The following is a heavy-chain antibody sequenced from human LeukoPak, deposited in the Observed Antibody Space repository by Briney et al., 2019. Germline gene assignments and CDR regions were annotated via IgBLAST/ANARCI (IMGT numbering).Heavy chain of an antibody. J-gene: IGHJ4*02. V-gene: IGHV3-48*01. D-gene: IGHD5-18*01. Sequence: GGSLRLSCAASGFTFSSYNMSWVRQAPGKGLEWVSYISSSSSVIYYADSVKGRFTISRDNAKNSLYLQMNSLRAEDTAVYYCARGTWIQLWLIDYWGQGTLVTVSS. CDR1: GFTFSSYN. CDR3: ARGTWIQLWLIDY. CDR2: ISSSSSVI.